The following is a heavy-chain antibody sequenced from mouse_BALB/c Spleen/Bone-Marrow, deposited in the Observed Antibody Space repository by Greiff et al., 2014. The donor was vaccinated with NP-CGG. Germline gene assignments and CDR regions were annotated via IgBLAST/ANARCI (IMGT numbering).Heavy chain of an antibody. CDR3: ARDRYGNYPWFAY. CDR2: ISSGGSYT. J-gene: IGHJ3*01. D-gene: IGHD2-10*02. Sequence: EVKLVESGGGLVKPGGSLKLSCAASGFTFSSYAMSWVRQSPEKRLEWVAEISSGGSYTYYPDTVTGRFTISRDNAKNTLYLKMSSLRSEDTAMYYCARDRYGNYPWFAYWGQGTLVTVSA. CDR1: GFTFSSYA. V-gene: IGHV5-9-4*01.